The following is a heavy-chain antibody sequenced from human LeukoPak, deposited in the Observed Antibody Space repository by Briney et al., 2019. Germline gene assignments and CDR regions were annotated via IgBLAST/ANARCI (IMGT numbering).Heavy chain of an antibody. J-gene: IGHJ4*02. CDR2: ISSNGGST. CDR1: GFTFSSYA. CDR3: VKRRGGVTTYFDY. Sequence: GGSLRLSCSASGFTFSSYAMHWVRQAPGKGREYDSAISSNGGSTYYADSVKGRFTISRDNSKNTLYLQMSSLRAEDTAVYYCVKRRGGVTTYFDYWGQGTLVTVSS. D-gene: IGHD3-16*01. V-gene: IGHV3-64D*06.